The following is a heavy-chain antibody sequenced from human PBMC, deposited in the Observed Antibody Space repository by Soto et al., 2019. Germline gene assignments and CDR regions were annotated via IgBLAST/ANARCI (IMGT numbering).Heavy chain of an antibody. CDR1: GFTFSSYG. V-gene: IGHV3-30*18. J-gene: IGHJ4*02. Sequence: QVQLVESGGGVVQPGRSLRLSCAASGFTFSSYGMHWVRQAPGKGLEWVAVISYDGSNKYYADSVKGRFTISRDNSKNTLYLQMNSLRAEYTAVYYCAKDRRSSSLDYWGQGTLVTVSS. D-gene: IGHD6-6*01. CDR3: AKDRRSSSLDY. CDR2: ISYDGSNK.